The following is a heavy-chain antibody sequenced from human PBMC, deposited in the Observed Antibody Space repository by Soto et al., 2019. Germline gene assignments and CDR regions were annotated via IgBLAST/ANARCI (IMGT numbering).Heavy chain of an antibody. CDR1: GGSLRNYS. J-gene: IGHJ3*02. Sequence: GASVKVSRQGCGGSLRNYSSSWVRQAPGQGLEWMGGIIPIFGTANYAQKFQGRVTITADESTSTAYMELSSLRSEDTAVYYCARDHLGYTAVDAFDIWGQGTMVTVSS. CDR3: ARDHLGYTAVDAFDI. D-gene: IGHD5-12*01. V-gene: IGHV1-69*13. CDR2: IIPIFGTA.